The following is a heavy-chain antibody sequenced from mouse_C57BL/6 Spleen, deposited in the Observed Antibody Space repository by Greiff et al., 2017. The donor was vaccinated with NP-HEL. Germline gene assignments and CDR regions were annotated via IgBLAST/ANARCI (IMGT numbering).Heavy chain of an antibody. V-gene: IGHV14-2*01. Sequence: VQLQQSGAELVKPGASVKLSCTASGFNIKDYYMHWVKQRTEQGLEWIGRIDPEDGETKYAPKFKGKATITADTSSNTAYLQLSSLTSEDTAVYYCARAVVATDKAMDYWGQGTSVTVSS. CDR2: IDPEDGET. D-gene: IGHD1-1*01. CDR3: ARAVVATDKAMDY. J-gene: IGHJ4*01. CDR1: GFNIKDYY.